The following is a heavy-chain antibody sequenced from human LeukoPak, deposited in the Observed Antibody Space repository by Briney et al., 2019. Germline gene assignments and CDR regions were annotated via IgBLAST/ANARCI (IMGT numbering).Heavy chain of an antibody. D-gene: IGHD2-2*01. V-gene: IGHV4-34*01. CDR3: ARSRYCSSTSCYDQNWFDP. J-gene: IGHJ5*02. CDR1: GESFSGYY. CDR2: INHSGST. Sequence: SETLSPTCAVYGESFSGYYWSWIRQPPGKGLEWIGEINHSGSTNYNPSLKSRVTISVDTSKNQFSLKLSSVTAADTAVYYCARSRYCSSTSCYDQNWFDPWGQGTLVTVSS.